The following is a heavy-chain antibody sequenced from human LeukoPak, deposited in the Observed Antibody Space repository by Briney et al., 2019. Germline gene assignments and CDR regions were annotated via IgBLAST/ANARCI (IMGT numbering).Heavy chain of an antibody. CDR3: ARDLGLDGYTSYYFDY. Sequence: ASVKVSCKASGYTFTGYYMHWVRQAPGQGLEWMGRINPNSGGTNYAQKFQGRVTMTRDTSISTAYMELSRLRSDDTAVYYCARDLGLDGYTSYYFDYWGQGTLVTVSS. J-gene: IGHJ4*02. CDR1: GYTFTGYY. V-gene: IGHV1-2*06. CDR2: INPNSGGT. D-gene: IGHD5-24*01.